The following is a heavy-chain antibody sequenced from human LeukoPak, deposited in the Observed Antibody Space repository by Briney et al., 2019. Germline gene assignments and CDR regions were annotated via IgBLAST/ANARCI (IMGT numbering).Heavy chain of an antibody. D-gene: IGHD4/OR15-4a*01. V-gene: IGHV3-23*01. CDR1: GFPLSSFA. Sequence: PGGSLRLSCVASGFPLSSFAMSWVRQTPERGLEWGSATSSSDSGTYHADSVKGRFTISRDNLKNTLYLQMNFLRAEDTGLYYCARSPVTSCLGAFCYPFDSWGRGNLVTVSS. CDR3: ARSPVTSCLGAFCYPFDS. CDR2: TSSSDSGT. J-gene: IGHJ4*02.